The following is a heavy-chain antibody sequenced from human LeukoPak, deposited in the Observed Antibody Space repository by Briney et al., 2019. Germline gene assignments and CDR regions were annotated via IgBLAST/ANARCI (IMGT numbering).Heavy chain of an antibody. Sequence: PGGSLRLSCAASGFTFSSYGMSWVRQAPGKGLEWVSAISGSGGSTYYADSVKGRFTISRDNSKNTLYLQMNSLRAEDRAVYYCAKEVESCGGDCYSPAFDYWGQGTLVTVSS. CDR1: GFTFSSYG. D-gene: IGHD2-21*02. CDR3: AKEVESCGGDCYSPAFDY. V-gene: IGHV3-23*01. CDR2: ISGSGGST. J-gene: IGHJ4*02.